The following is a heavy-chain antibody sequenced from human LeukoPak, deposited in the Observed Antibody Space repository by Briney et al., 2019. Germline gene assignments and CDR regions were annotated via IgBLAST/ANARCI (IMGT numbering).Heavy chain of an antibody. V-gene: IGHV1-2*02. CDR2: INPNSGGT. Sequence: ASVKVSCKASGYTFTGYYMHWVRQAPGQGLEWMGWINPNSGGTNYAQKFQGRVTMTRDTSISTAYMELSRLRSDDTAVYYCASVGVEPRYTQYYYMDVWGKGTTVTVSS. CDR3: ASVGVEPRYTQYYYMDV. CDR1: GYTFTGYY. J-gene: IGHJ6*03. D-gene: IGHD3-16*02.